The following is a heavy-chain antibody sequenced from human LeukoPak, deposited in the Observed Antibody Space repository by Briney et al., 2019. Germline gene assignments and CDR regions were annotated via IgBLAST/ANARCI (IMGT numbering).Heavy chain of an antibody. Sequence: GGTLRLSCAASGLTFSSYGMSWVRQAPGKGLEWVSAISGSGGSTYYADSVKGRFTISRDNSKNTLYLQMNSLRAEDTAVYYCARTGSSRGFDPWGQGTLVTVSS. J-gene: IGHJ5*02. CDR2: ISGSGGST. V-gene: IGHV3-23*01. CDR3: ARTGSSRGFDP. D-gene: IGHD6-19*01. CDR1: GLTFSSYG.